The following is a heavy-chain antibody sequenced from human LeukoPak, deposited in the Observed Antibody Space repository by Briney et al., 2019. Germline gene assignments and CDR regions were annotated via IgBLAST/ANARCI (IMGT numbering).Heavy chain of an antibody. CDR3: ARSGFGATNIYSYFDY. CDR2: IYYSGNT. D-gene: IGHD1-26*01. CDR1: GDSISSSNYY. J-gene: IGHJ4*02. Sequence: SETLSLTCTVSGDSISSSNYYWGWIRQPPGKGLEWIGSIYYSGNTYYKPSLKSRVTISVDTSKNQFSLKLSSVAAADTAVYYCARSGFGATNIYSYFDYWGQGTLVTVSS. V-gene: IGHV4-39*07.